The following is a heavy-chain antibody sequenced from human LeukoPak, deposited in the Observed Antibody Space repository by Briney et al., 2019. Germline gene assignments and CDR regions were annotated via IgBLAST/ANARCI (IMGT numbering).Heavy chain of an antibody. CDR3: ARDGSGSYYSLFDY. V-gene: IGHV3-66*01. Sequence: GGSLRLSCAASGFTVSSNHMSWVRQAPGKGLEWVSIIYSGGSIHYAESVKDRFTIFRDNSKNTLYLQMNSLRAEDTAVYYCARDGSGSYYSLFDYWGQGTLVTVSS. J-gene: IGHJ4*02. CDR1: GFTVSSNH. D-gene: IGHD3-10*01. CDR2: IYSGGSI.